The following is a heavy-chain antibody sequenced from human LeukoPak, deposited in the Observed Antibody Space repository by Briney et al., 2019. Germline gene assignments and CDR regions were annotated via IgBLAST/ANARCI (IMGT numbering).Heavy chain of an antibody. J-gene: IGHJ6*03. Sequence: GESLKISCKGSGYNFATSWIGWVRQKPGKGLEWMGIIYPGDSETKDSPSFQGHVTLSADKSISTAYLQLSSLRASGTAIYYCASLGARPGRDYYQYYMDVWGNGTTVTVSS. CDR3: ASLGARPGRDYYQYYMDV. CDR1: GYNFATSW. V-gene: IGHV5-51*01. D-gene: IGHD6-6*01. CDR2: IYPGDSET.